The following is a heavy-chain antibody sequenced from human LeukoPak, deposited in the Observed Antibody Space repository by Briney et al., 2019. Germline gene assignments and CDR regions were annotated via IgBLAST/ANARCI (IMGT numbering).Heavy chain of an antibody. CDR2: IHADGTPT. Sequence: GGSLRLSCAASGFTFSTYAMSWVRQAPGKGLEWVSAIHADGTPTYDADSVKGRFTISRDNSKNTLYLQINSLRSEDTAIYYCAKDQATRGNYYGRAFDIWGQGTMVTVSS. J-gene: IGHJ3*02. CDR1: GFTFSTYA. D-gene: IGHD3-22*01. V-gene: IGHV3-23*01. CDR3: AKDQATRGNYYGRAFDI.